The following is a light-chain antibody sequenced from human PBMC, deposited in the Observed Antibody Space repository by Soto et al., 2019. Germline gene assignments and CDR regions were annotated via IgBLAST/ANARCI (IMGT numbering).Light chain of an antibody. Sequence: DIVMTQSPATLSVSPGERATLSCRASQSVSSNLAWYQQKPGQAPRLLIYDASNRATGIPARFSGSGSGTDFTLTISSLEPEDFAVYYCQQLGTFGGGTKVDIK. V-gene: IGKV3-11*01. CDR1: QSVSSN. J-gene: IGKJ4*01. CDR2: DAS. CDR3: QQLGT.